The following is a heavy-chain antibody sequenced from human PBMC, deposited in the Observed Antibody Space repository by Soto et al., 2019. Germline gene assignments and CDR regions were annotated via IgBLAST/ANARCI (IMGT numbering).Heavy chain of an antibody. Sequence: PGGSLRLSCAASGLTFSTYSMNWARQAPGKGLEWVSVITGNGKTIYYADSVKGRFTISRDNSKNTLYLQMNSLRAEDTALYYCTTREGCSGGNCYALAYWGQGTLVTVSS. D-gene: IGHD2-15*01. V-gene: IGHV3-23*01. J-gene: IGHJ4*02. CDR3: TTREGCSGGNCYALAY. CDR1: GLTFSTYS. CDR2: ITGNGKTI.